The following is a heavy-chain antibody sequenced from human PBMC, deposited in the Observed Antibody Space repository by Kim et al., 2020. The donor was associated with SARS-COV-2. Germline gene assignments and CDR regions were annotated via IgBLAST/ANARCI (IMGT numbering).Heavy chain of an antibody. CDR3: ARDEDIVVVVAATEKFSRYYGMDV. CDR2: ISYDGSNN. Sequence: GGSLRLSCAASGVTFSSYAMHWVRQAPGKGLEWVAVISYDGSNNYYAAAVKGRFTISRDNSKNTLYLQMNSLRAEDTAVYYCARDEDIVVVVAATEKFSRYYGMDVWGQGTTVTGSS. CDR1: GVTFSSYA. J-gene: IGHJ6*02. D-gene: IGHD2-15*01. V-gene: IGHV3-30*04.